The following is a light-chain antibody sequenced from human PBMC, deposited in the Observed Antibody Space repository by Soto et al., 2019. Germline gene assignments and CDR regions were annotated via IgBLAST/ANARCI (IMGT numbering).Light chain of an antibody. CDR1: HTISTW. CDR3: QQYNGFPWT. Sequence: DIQLTQSPSTLSASVGDRITITCRASHTISTWLAWYQQKPGKAPKSLIFDASSLESGVPSRFSGSGSGTDFTLTISSLLPDDFATYYCQQYNGFPWTFGQGTRVE. V-gene: IGKV1-5*01. CDR2: DAS. J-gene: IGKJ1*01.